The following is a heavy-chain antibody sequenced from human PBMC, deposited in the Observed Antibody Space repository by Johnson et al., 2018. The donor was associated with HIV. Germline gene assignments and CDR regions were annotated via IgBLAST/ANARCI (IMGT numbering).Heavy chain of an antibody. CDR1: GFTFSNFG. Sequence: QVQLVESGGGVVQPGRSLRLSCAASGFTFSNFGIHWVRQAPGKGLAWVAVISYDGSNKYYVDSVKGRFTISRDNSKNTLYLQMNSLSADDTAVYYCAKLHCAGGVCNFDILYDAFDTWGHGTMVTVSS. J-gene: IGHJ3*02. CDR3: AKLHCAGGVCNFDILYDAFDT. V-gene: IGHV3-30*18. CDR2: ISYDGSNK. D-gene: IGHD2-8*02.